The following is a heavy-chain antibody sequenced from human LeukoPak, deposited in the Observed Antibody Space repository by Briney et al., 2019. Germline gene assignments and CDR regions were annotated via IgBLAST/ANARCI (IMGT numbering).Heavy chain of an antibody. CDR2: IIPIFGTA. CDR3: ATTAMATYYYGMDV. D-gene: IGHD5-18*01. J-gene: IGHJ6*02. Sequence: ASVKVSCKASGGTFSSYAISWVRQAPGQGLEWMGGIIPIFGTANYAQKFQGRVTITADESTSTAYMELSSLRSGDTAVYYCATTAMATYYYGMDVWGQGTTVTVSS. V-gene: IGHV1-69*13. CDR1: GGTFSSYA.